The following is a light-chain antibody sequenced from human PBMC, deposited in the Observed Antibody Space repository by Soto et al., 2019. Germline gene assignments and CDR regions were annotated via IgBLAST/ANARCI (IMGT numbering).Light chain of an antibody. CDR1: SSDDGTYRY. Sequence: QSVLTQPASVSGSPGQSITISCTGTSSDDGTYRYVSWYQQHPGKAPKLMIYDVSTRPSGVSSRFSGSKSGNTASLTISGLQAEDEADYYCSSDTSSSTLVVFGGGTKLTVL. J-gene: IGLJ2*01. CDR2: DVS. CDR3: SSDTSSSTLVV. V-gene: IGLV2-14*03.